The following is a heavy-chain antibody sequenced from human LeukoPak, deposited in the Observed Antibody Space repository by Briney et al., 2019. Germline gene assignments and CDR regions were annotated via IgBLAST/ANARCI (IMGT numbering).Heavy chain of an antibody. Sequence: ASVKVSCKASGYTFTSSPMHWVRQAPGQRLEWMGWINAGDGDTKYSQKFQGRVTITRDTSTSTVYMELSSLRSEDTAVYYCAILRDPYYYGSGTTGALDYWGQGTLVTVSS. CDR1: GYTFTSSP. J-gene: IGHJ4*02. CDR3: AILRDPYYYGSGTTGALDY. CDR2: INAGDGDT. V-gene: IGHV1-3*01. D-gene: IGHD3-10*01.